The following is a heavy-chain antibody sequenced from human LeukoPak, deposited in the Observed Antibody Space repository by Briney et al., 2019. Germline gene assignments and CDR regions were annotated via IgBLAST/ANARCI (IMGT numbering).Heavy chain of an antibody. D-gene: IGHD3-9*01. V-gene: IGHV4-34*01. CDR1: GGSFSGYY. Sequence: TSETLSLTCAVYGGSFSGYYWSWIRQPPGKGLEWIGEINHSGSTNYNPSLKSRVTISVDTSKNQFYLKLNSVTAADTAVYYCARAVGSFDWLPLFDYWGQGTLVTVSS. CDR2: INHSGST. J-gene: IGHJ4*02. CDR3: ARAVGSFDWLPLFDY.